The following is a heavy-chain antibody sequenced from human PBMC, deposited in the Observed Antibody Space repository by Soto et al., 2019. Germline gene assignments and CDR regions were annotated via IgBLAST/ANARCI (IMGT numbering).Heavy chain of an antibody. V-gene: IGHV4-34*01. CDR3: ARGKTAPYYDILSGYYHFDY. J-gene: IGHJ4*02. CDR2: INHSGST. Sequence: QVQLQQWGAGLLKPSETLSLTCAVYGGSFSGYYWSWIRPPPGKGLEWIGEINHSGSTNYNPALKSRVTISVDTSENQFPLKLNSVTAAETAVYYCARGKTAPYYDILSGYYHFDYWGQGTLVTVYS. D-gene: IGHD3-9*01. CDR1: GGSFSGYY.